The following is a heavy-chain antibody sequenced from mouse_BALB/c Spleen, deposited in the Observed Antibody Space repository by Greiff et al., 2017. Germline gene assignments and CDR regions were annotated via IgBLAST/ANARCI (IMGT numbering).Heavy chain of an antibody. J-gene: IGHJ1*01. D-gene: IGHD4-1*01. V-gene: IGHV1-67*01. CDR1: GYTFTDYA. CDR2: ISTYYGNT. CDR3: ARDWTDWYFDV. Sequence: VQLQESGPELVRPGVSVKISCKGSGYTFTDYAMHWVKQSHAKSLEWIGVISTYYGNTNYNQKFKGKATMTVDKSSSTAYMQLSRLTSEDSAVYFCARDWTDWYFDVWGAGTTVTVSS.